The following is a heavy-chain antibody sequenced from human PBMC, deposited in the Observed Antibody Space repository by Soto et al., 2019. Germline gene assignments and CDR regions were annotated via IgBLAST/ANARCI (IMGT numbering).Heavy chain of an antibody. CDR3: ARERTSKGGMDI. CDR1: GFTFSSDL. V-gene: IGHV3-74*01. CDR2: IISGGTRA. Sequence: GGSLRLSCAASGFTFSSDLMNWVRQSPGKGLEWVSRIISGGTRATYADFVKGRFTITRDNAKNTLYLQMHSLTADDTAVYYCARERTSKGGMDIWGQGTTVTVS. J-gene: IGHJ6*02.